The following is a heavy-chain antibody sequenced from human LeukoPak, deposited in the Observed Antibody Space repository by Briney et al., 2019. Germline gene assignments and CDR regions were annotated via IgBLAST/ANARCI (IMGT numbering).Heavy chain of an antibody. CDR1: GGSISSSSYY. CDR3: ARHLLEWLFADAFDI. CDR2: IYYSGST. Sequence: PSETLSLTCTVSGGSISSSSYYWGWIRQPPGKGLEWIGSIYYSGSTYYNPSLTSRVTIYVETSQNHFSLKLSSVTAADTAVCYCARHLLEWLFADAFDIWGQGTMVTVSS. D-gene: IGHD3-3*01. V-gene: IGHV4-39*01. J-gene: IGHJ3*02.